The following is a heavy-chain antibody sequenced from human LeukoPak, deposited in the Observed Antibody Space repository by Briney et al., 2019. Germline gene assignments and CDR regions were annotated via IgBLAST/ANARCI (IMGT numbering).Heavy chain of an antibody. J-gene: IGHJ4*02. CDR2: IVVGSGNT. V-gene: IGHV1-58*02. CDR1: GFTLTSFA. D-gene: IGHD1-26*01. Sequence: GTSVKVSCKASGFTLTSFAMQWVRQARGQRLEWIGWIVVGSGNTNYAQKFQERVTITRDMSTSTAYMELSSLRAEDTAVYYCARALWELRSSAFFDYWGQGTLVTVSS. CDR3: ARALWELRSSAFFDY.